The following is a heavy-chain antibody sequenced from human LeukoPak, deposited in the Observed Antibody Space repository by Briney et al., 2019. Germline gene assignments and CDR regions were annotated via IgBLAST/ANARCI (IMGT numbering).Heavy chain of an antibody. CDR2: IIPILGIA. D-gene: IGHD4-23*01. J-gene: IGHJ6*02. CDR3: ARVWVGGNSSYYYYGMDI. Sequence: GSSVKVSCKASGGTFSSYAISWVRQAPGQGLEWVGRIIPILGIANYAQKFQGRVTITADKSTSTAYMELSSLRSEDTAVYYCARVWVGGNSSYYYYGMDIWGQGTTVTVSS. V-gene: IGHV1-69*04. CDR1: GGTFSSYA.